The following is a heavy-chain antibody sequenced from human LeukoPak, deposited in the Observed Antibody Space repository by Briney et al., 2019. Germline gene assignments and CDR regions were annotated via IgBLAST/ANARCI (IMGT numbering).Heavy chain of an antibody. Sequence: GGSLRLSCAASGFAFSSYAMHWVRQAPGTGLEWVAVISYDGSNKYYADSVKGRFTISRDNSKNTLYLQMNSLRAEDTAVYYCARDLSSGSYYRTFDYWGQGTLVTVSS. CDR2: ISYDGSNK. D-gene: IGHD1-26*01. CDR3: ARDLSSGSYYRTFDY. J-gene: IGHJ4*02. V-gene: IGHV3-30-3*01. CDR1: GFAFSSYA.